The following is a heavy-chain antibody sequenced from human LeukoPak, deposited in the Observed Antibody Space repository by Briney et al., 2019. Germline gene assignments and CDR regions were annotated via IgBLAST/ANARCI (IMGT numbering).Heavy chain of an antibody. D-gene: IGHD1-26*01. CDR3: ARDERDIVGAVNWFDP. J-gene: IGHJ5*02. V-gene: IGHV4-39*07. CDR1: GGSISSSSYY. CDR2: IYYSGST. Sequence: SETLSLTCTVSGGSISSSSYYWGWIRQPPGKGLEWIGSIYYSGSTYYNPSLKSRVTISVDTSKNQFSLKLSSVTAADTAVYYCARDERDIVGAVNWFDPWGQGTLVTVSS.